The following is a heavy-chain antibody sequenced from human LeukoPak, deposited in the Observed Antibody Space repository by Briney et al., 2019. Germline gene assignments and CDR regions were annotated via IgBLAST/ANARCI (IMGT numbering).Heavy chain of an antibody. D-gene: IGHD1-14*01. CDR2: ISSSSSYI. CDR1: GFTFTSYS. V-gene: IGHV3-21*01. CDR3: ARKQITTNDMDV. J-gene: IGHJ6*02. Sequence: GGSLRLSCVASGFTFTSYSMNWVRQAPGRGLEWVSSISSSSSYIYYADSVKGRFTISRDNAKNSLYLQMNSLRAEDTAVYYCARKQITTNDMDVWGQGTTVTVSS.